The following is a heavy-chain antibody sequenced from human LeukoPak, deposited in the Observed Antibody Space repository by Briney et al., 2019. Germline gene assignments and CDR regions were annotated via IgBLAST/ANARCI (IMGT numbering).Heavy chain of an antibody. Sequence: GGSLRLSCAASGFTFSSYAMSWVRQAPGKGLEWVSAISGSGTDTSYANSVKGRFTISRDNPKNTLYLQMNSLRAEDTAVYYCAKGGGSSCYSPSDYWGQGTLVTVSS. V-gene: IGHV3-23*01. CDR3: AKGGGSSCYSPSDY. CDR1: GFTFSSYA. CDR2: ISGSGTDT. D-gene: IGHD2-15*01. J-gene: IGHJ4*02.